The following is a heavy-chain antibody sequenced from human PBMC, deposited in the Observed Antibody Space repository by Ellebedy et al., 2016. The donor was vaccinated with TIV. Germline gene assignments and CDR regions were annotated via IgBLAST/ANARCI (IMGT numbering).Heavy chain of an antibody. CDR2: INPSGGST. J-gene: IGHJ6*02. V-gene: IGHV1-46*01. CDR1: AYTFTSYY. CDR3: ARRSGLYYYYGMDV. D-gene: IGHD1-26*01. Sequence: ASVQVSCXASAYTFTSYYMHWLRQPPGQGLEWMGIINPSGGSTNYEQKFQGRVTMTRDTSTSTAYMELSSLRSEDTAVYYCARRSGLYYYYGMDVWGQGTTVTVSS.